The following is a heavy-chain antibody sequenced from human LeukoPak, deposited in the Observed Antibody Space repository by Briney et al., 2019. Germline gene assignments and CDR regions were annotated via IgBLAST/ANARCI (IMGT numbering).Heavy chain of an antibody. D-gene: IGHD1-14*01. Sequence: SETLSLTCTVPGGSISSYYWSCIRQPPGKGLEGIGRIYASGSTNYNPSLKSRVTMSVDTSKTQFSLKLSSVTAADTAVYYCARFANNIGYFDYCGQGTLVTVSS. CDR3: ARFANNIGYFDY. J-gene: IGHJ4*02. CDR1: GGSISSYY. V-gene: IGHV4-4*07. CDR2: IYASGST.